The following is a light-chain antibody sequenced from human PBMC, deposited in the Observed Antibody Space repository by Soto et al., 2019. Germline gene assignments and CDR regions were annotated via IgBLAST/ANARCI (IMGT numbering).Light chain of an antibody. CDR2: DAS. Sequence: DIQMTQSPSTLSASVGDRVTITCRASQSISGWLAWYQQKPGKAPKLLIYDASSVQSGVPSRFSGSGSGTEFTLVIGSLQSDDFATYYCQQYYAYPRTFGPRTKVEIK. V-gene: IGKV1-5*01. J-gene: IGKJ1*01. CDR3: QQYYAYPRT. CDR1: QSISGW.